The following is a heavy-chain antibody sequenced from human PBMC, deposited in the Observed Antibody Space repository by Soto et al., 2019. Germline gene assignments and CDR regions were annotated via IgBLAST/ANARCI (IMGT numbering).Heavy chain of an antibody. V-gene: IGHV1-3*01. CDR1: GYTFTNYA. Sequence: ASVKVSCKASGYTFTNYAMHWVRQAPGQRLEWMGWINAGNGNTKYSQKFQGRVTITRDTSASTAYMELSSLRSDDTAVYYCAREVGRIGAESPSAPWFDPWGQGTLVTVSS. CDR2: INAGNGNT. D-gene: IGHD2-15*01. CDR3: AREVGRIGAESPSAPWFDP. J-gene: IGHJ5*02.